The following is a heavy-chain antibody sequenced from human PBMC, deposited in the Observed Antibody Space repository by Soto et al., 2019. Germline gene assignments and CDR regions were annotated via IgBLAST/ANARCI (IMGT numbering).Heavy chain of an antibody. CDR3: AKVITGTFYYFDY. D-gene: IGHD1-7*01. CDR2: ISYDGSNK. J-gene: IGHJ4*02. CDR1: GFTFSSYG. V-gene: IGHV3-30*18. Sequence: GGSLRLSCAASGFTFSSYGMHWVRQAPGKGLEWVAVISYDGSNKYYADSVKGRFTISRDNSKNTLYLQMNSLRAEDTAVYYCAKVITGTFYYFDYWGQGTLVTVSS.